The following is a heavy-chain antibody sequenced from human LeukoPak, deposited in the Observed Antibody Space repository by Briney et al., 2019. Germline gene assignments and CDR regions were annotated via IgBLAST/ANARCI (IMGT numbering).Heavy chain of an antibody. Sequence: GGSLRLSCAVSGFTVSSTYVSGVRQAPGKGPEWDSSIYSGGTTLHADSVKGRFTISRDNSKNTLCLQMNSLRVEDTAVYYCARGPLRGMDVWGQGTTVTVSS. CDR1: GFTVSSTY. CDR3: ARGPLRGMDV. CDR2: IYSGGTT. V-gene: IGHV3-66*01. J-gene: IGHJ6*02.